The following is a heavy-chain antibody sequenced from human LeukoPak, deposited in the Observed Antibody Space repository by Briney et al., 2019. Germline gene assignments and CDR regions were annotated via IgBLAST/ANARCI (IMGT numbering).Heavy chain of an antibody. J-gene: IGHJ4*02. Sequence: GGSLRLSCAASGFTFDDYAMHWVRQAPGKGLEWVSSISSSSSYIYYADSVKGRFTISRDNAKNSLYLQMNSLRAEDTAVYYCARDLEGSSGYWGQGTLVTVSS. V-gene: IGHV3-21*01. CDR1: GFTFDDYA. D-gene: IGHD6-6*01. CDR3: ARDLEGSSGY. CDR2: ISSSSSYI.